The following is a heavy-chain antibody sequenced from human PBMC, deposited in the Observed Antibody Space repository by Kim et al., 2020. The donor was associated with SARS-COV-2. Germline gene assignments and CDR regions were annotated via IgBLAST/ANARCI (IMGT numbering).Heavy chain of an antibody. CDR1: GFTFSSYG. V-gene: IGHV3-23*01. CDR2: MTINGDT. J-gene: IGHJ5*02. Sequence: GGSLRLSCAASGFTFSSYGMSWVRQAPGKGLDWVSAMTINGDTYYPDSVKGRFTITRDNSKNTLYLHMNNLRVDDTAVYYCAKGRGPNAVIPRDPWGQGTRVIVST. CDR3: AKGRGPNAVIPRDP. D-gene: IGHD2-2*01.